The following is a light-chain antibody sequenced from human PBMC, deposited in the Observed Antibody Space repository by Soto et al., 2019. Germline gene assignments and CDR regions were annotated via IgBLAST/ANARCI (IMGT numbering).Light chain of an antibody. Sequence: EIMMTQSPGTLSASPGERATLSCRASQSVSSNLAWYQQKPGQAPRLLIYAVSTRATGIPARFSGSGSGTEFTLTISSLQSEDVAVYYCQQYNKWPLTFGQGTQVEI. V-gene: IGKV3-15*01. CDR1: QSVSSN. J-gene: IGKJ1*01. CDR2: AVS. CDR3: QQYNKWPLT.